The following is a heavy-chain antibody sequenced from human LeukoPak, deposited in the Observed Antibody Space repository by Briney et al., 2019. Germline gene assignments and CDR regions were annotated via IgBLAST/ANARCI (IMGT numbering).Heavy chain of an antibody. J-gene: IGHJ4*02. CDR1: GFTFSSSG. CDR3: AKEEGSGTYAY. CDR2: ISNNGDST. V-gene: IGHV3-64*01. Sequence: QTGGSPRLSCAASGFTFSSSGMHWVRQGPGKGLEYVSGISNNGDSTYYANSVKDRFTISRDNSKNTLYLQMGSLRAEDMAVYYCAKEEGSGTYAYWGQGTLVTVSS. D-gene: IGHD1-26*01.